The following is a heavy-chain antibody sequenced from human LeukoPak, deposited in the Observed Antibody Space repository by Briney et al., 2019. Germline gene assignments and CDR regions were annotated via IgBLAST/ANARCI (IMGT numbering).Heavy chain of an antibody. CDR2: ISGSGGST. J-gene: IGHJ4*02. V-gene: IGHV3-23*01. D-gene: IGHD3-10*01. CDR3: AKDPLLVRGFDY. CDR1: GFTFSSYA. Sequence: GGSVRLSCAASGFTFSSYAMRWVRQAPGKGLEWVSAISGSGGSTYYADSVKGRFTISRDNSKNTLYLQMNSLRAEDTAVYYCAKDPLLVRGFDYWGQGTLVTVSS.